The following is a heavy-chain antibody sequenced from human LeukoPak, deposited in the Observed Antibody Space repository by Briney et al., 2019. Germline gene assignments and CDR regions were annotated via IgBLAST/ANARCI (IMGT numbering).Heavy chain of an antibody. J-gene: IGHJ4*02. Sequence: GASVKVSCKASGGTFSSYAISWVRQAPGQGLEWMGGIIPIFGTANYAQKFQGRVTITADKSTSTAYMELSSLRSEDTAVYYCARDMLSAGSYGDWDYWGQGTLVTVSS. V-gene: IGHV1-69*06. CDR2: IIPIFGTA. D-gene: IGHD4-17*01. CDR1: GGTFSSYA. CDR3: ARDMLSAGSYGDWDY.